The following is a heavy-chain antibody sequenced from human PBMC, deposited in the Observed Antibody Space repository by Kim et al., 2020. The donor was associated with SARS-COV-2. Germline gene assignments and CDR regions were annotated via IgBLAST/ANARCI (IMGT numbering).Heavy chain of an antibody. V-gene: IGHV4-34*01. Sequence: SETLSLTCAVYGGSFSGYYWSWIRQPPGKGLEWIGEINHSGSTNYNPSLKSRVTISVDTSKNQFSLKLSSVTAADTAVYYCARGYYDILTGYYTFDYWGQGTLVTFSS. CDR1: GGSFSGYY. CDR2: INHSGST. CDR3: ARGYYDILTGYYTFDY. J-gene: IGHJ4*02. D-gene: IGHD3-9*01.